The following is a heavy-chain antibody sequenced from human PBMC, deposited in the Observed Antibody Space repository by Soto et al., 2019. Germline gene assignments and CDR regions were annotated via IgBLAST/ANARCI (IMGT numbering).Heavy chain of an antibody. CDR3: ARGDYGTGGYPFPYFDY. CDR1: GYSFTGYY. V-gene: IGHV1-2*02. Sequence: HLVQSGAEVKRPGASLKVSCKASGYSFTGYYIHWVRQAPGQGLEWMGWINPDSAATNYAQNFHGRVTLTSDTSISTASMDLASLTSDDTAVYYCARGDYGTGGYPFPYFDYWGQGTQVIVSS. D-gene: IGHD2-8*02. J-gene: IGHJ4*02. CDR2: INPDSAAT.